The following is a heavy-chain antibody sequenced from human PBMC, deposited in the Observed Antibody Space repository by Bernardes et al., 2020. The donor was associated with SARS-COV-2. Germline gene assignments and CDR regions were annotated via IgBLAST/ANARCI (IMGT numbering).Heavy chain of an antibody. V-gene: IGHV4-59*01. Sequence: SETLSLTCTVSGDSITTYYWSWIRLPPGKGLEWIGYIFYSGSTNYNPSLRGRVTMSMDTSKNQFSLNLSSVTAADTAIYYCARGSAPDYWGQGILVTVSS. CDR2: IFYSGST. D-gene: IGHD1-26*01. CDR1: GDSITTYY. J-gene: IGHJ4*02. CDR3: ARGSAPDY.